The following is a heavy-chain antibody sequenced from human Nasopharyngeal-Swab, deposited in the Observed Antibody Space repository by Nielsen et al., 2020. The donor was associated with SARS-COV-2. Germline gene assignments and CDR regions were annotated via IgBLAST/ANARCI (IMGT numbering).Heavy chain of an antibody. CDR1: GFTFSSYS. J-gene: IGHJ6*02. Sequence: GGAPRLSCAASGFTFSSYSMNWVRQAPGKGLEWVSSISSSSSYIYYADSVKGRFTISRDNAKNSLYLQMNSLRAEDTAVYYCARVFCSSTSCYPGLLRYYYYGMDVWGQGTTVTVSS. V-gene: IGHV3-21*01. CDR3: ARVFCSSTSCYPGLLRYYYYGMDV. D-gene: IGHD2-2*01. CDR2: ISSSSSYI.